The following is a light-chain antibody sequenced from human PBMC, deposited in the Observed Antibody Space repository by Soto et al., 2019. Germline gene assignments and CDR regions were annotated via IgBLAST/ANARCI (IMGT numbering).Light chain of an antibody. J-gene: IGKJ4*01. CDR2: GAS. CDR1: QTVTTFY. CDR3: QQYGSSTGLT. V-gene: IGKV3-20*01. Sequence: DIVLTQSPGTLSLSPGQRATLSCRASQTVTTFYLAWYQQKPGQAPRLLIYGASSRATGIPDRFSGSGSGTDLTLTISRLEPEDCAVYYCQQYGSSTGLTFGGGTKVEI.